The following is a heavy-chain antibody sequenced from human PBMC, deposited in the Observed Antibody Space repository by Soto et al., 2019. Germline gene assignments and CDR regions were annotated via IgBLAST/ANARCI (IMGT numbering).Heavy chain of an antibody. CDR3: ARGTSRSVLTK. J-gene: IGHJ4*02. Sequence: QVQLQQWGAGLLKPSETLSLTCAVYGGSFSGYYWSWIRQPPGKGLEWIGEINHRGSTNYNPSLKSRVTISVDTSKNQFSLKLSSVTAADTAVYYCARGTSRSVLTKWGQGTLVTVSS. CDR1: GGSFSGYY. D-gene: IGHD3-10*01. V-gene: IGHV4-34*01. CDR2: INHRGST.